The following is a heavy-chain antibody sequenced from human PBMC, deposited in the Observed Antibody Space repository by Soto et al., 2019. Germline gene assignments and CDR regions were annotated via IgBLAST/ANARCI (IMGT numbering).Heavy chain of an antibody. Sequence: GGSLRLSCAASGFTFSSYGMNWVRQAPGKGLEWVSSISTSTSYIYYADSVKGRFTISRDNAKNSVYLQMNSLRAEDTAVYYCARLYCRGGSCYSGDAFDIWGQGAMVTVSS. CDR3: ARLYCRGGSCYSGDAFDI. D-gene: IGHD2-15*01. J-gene: IGHJ3*02. V-gene: IGHV3-21*01. CDR1: GFTFSSYG. CDR2: ISTSTSYI.